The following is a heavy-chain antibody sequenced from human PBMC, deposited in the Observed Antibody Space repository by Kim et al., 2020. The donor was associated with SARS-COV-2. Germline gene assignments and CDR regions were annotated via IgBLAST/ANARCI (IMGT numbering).Heavy chain of an antibody. J-gene: IGHJ5*02. V-gene: IGHV1-8*01. CDR2: MNPNSGNT. Sequence: ASVKVSCKASGYTFTSYDINWVRQATGQGLEWMGWMNPNSGNTGYAQKFEGRVTMTRNTSISTAYMELSSLRSEDTAVYYCARVVAGTPLVLRGRRSFDPWGQGTLVTVSS. CDR1: GYTFTSYD. CDR3: ARVVAGTPLVLRGRRSFDP. D-gene: IGHD6-19*01.